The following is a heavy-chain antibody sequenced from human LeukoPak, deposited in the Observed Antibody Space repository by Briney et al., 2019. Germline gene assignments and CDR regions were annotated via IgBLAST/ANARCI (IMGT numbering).Heavy chain of an antibody. CDR1: GFTFSNYG. CDR3: ARETYDYVWGSYLVDY. V-gene: IGHV3-30*03. D-gene: IGHD3-16*02. CDR2: ISYDGTNK. J-gene: IGHJ4*02. Sequence: GGSLRLSCAASGFTFSNYGMHWVRQAPGKGLEWVAVISYDGTNKFYADSVKGRFTISRDNSKNTLYLQMNSLRAEDTAVYYCARETYDYVWGSYLVDYWGQGTLVTVSS.